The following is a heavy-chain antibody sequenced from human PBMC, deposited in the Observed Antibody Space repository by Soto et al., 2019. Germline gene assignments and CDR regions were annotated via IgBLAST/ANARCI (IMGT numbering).Heavy chain of an antibody. V-gene: IGHV4-31*03. Sequence: SETLSLTCTVSGGSISSGGYYWSWIRQHPGKGLEWIGYIYYSGSTYYNPSLKSRVTISVDTSKNQFSLKLSSVTAADTAVYYCARERGSYGYYYGMDVWGQGTTVTVSS. J-gene: IGHJ6*02. D-gene: IGHD1-26*01. CDR1: GGSISSGGYY. CDR3: ARERGSYGYYYGMDV. CDR2: IYYSGST.